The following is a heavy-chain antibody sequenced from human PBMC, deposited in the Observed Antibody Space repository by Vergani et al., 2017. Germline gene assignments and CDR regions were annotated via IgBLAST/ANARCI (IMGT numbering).Heavy chain of an antibody. V-gene: IGHV3-9*01. D-gene: IGHD3-22*01. CDR3: ARRSYDTTPYLQEGYDC. CDR1: GFTFDDYA. CDR2: ISWNRGSI. J-gene: IGHJ4*02. Sequence: EVQLVESGGGLVQPGRSLRLSCAASGFTFDDYAMHWVRQAPGKGLVWVSGISWNRGSIGYADSVKGRFTISRDNAKNSLYLQMNSLRAEDTALYYCARRSYDTTPYLQEGYDCWGQGTLVSVSS.